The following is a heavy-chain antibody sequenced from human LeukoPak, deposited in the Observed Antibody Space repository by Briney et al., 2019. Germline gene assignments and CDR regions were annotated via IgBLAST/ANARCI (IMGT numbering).Heavy chain of an antibody. J-gene: IGHJ4*02. CDR1: GYTLTELS. CDR3: ARGNIAAAD. V-gene: IGHV1-24*01. D-gene: IGHD6-13*01. CDR2: FDPEDGET. Sequence: ASVKVSCKVSGYTLTELSMHWVRQAPGKGLEWMGGFDPEDGETIYAQKFQGRVTMTRNTSISTAYMELSSLRSEDTAVYYCARGNIAAADWGQGTLVTVSS.